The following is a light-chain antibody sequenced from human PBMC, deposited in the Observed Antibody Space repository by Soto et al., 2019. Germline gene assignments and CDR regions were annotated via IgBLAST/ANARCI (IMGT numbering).Light chain of an antibody. CDR3: TSYTSSSGYV. Sequence: QSALTQPVSVSGSPGQSITMSCTGTSSDVGAYNYVYWYRQHPGKAPKLIIYDVSNRPSGVSNRFSGSKSGNTASLIISGLQAEDEADYYCTSYTSSSGYVFGTGTKV. CDR1: SSDVGAYNY. CDR2: DVS. J-gene: IGLJ1*01. V-gene: IGLV2-14*01.